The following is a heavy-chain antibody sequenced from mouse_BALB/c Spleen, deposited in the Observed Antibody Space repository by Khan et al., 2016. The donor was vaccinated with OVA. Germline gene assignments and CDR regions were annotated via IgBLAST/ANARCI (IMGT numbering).Heavy chain of an antibody. Sequence: EVQGVESGGDVVKPGGSLKLSCAASGFTFSTYGMSWVRQTPDKRLEWVATVSTGGHYTYYPDTVKGRFTISRDNAKNTLYLQMNSLKSEDTAMFYCARLSYYYDIEGFAYWGQGTLVTVSS. D-gene: IGHD1-1*01. V-gene: IGHV5-6*01. CDR3: ARLSYYYDIEGFAY. CDR1: GFTFSTYG. CDR2: VSTGGHYT. J-gene: IGHJ3*01.